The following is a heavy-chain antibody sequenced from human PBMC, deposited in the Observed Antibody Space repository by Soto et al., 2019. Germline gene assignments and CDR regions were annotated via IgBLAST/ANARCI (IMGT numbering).Heavy chain of an antibody. V-gene: IGHV3-23*01. D-gene: IGHD3-16*02. Sequence: EVQLLESGGGLVQPGGSLRLSCAASGFTFSSYAMSWVRQAPGKGLEWVSAISGSGGSTYYADSVKGRFTISRDNSKNTLYLQMNSLRAEDTAVYYCAKGIMTTFGGVIVREYYFDYWGQGTLVTVSS. CDR3: AKGIMTTFGGVIVREYYFDY. CDR2: ISGSGGST. J-gene: IGHJ4*02. CDR1: GFTFSSYA.